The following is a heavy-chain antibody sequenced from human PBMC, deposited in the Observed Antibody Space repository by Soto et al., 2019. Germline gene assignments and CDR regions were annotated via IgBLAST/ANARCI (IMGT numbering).Heavy chain of an antibody. CDR1: GGSVSVYC. J-gene: IGHJ4*02. CDR2: IYASGSP. D-gene: IGHD3-16*01. V-gene: IGHV4-59*02. Sequence: XETLTLKCTNGGGSVSVYCWSWIRQSTGQGLDWIGYIYASGSPYYNPSLRSRVTISADTSKNQISLKLTSPTAADTAVYYCARGLGSSPPQYWGRVTQVTVSS. CDR3: ARGLGSSPPQY.